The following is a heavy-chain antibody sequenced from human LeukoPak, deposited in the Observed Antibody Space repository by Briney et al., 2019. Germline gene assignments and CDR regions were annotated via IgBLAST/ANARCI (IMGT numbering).Heavy chain of an antibody. J-gene: IGHJ5*02. CDR3: ARGPLVRLPSSFDP. Sequence: ASVKVSCKVSGYTLTELSMHWVRQAPGKGLEWMGWMNPNSGNTGSAQRFQGRVTMTRDTSRSTAYMELRSLTSEDTAVYYCARGPLVRLPSSFDPWGQGTLVTVSS. CDR1: GYTLTELS. CDR2: MNPNSGNT. D-gene: IGHD3-16*02. V-gene: IGHV1-8*01.